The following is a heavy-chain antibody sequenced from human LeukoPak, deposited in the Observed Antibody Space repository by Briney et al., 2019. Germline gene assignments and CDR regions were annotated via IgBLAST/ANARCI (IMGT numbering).Heavy chain of an antibody. Sequence: GASVKVSCKASGYTFTTNYMHWVRQAPGQGLEWMGIVNPTGGSTTYAQKFRGRVTMTRDTSTSTVYMELSSLRSEDTAVYYCAREASGVNGFDYWGQGTLVTVSS. D-gene: IGHD3-10*01. CDR3: AREASGVNGFDY. CDR2: VNPTGGST. J-gene: IGHJ4*02. CDR1: GYTFTTNY. V-gene: IGHV1-46*01.